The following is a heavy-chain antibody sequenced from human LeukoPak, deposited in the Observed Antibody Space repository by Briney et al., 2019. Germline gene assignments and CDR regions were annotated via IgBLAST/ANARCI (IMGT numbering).Heavy chain of an antibody. V-gene: IGHV1-24*01. D-gene: IGHD3-10*01. CDR1: GYTLTELS. J-gene: IGHJ4*02. CDR2: FDPEDGET. CDR3: ATFLYGSGSPYFDY. Sequence: ASVKVSCKVSGYTLTELSMRWGRQAPGKGLEWMGGFDPEDGETIYAQKFQGRVTMTEDTTPDTAYMELSSLRSEDTAVYYCATFLYGSGSPYFDYWGQGTLVTVSS.